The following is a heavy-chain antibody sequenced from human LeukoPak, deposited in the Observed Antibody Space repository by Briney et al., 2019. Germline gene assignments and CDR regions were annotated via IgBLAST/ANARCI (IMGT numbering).Heavy chain of an antibody. CDR2: ISGSGGTT. CDR3: AKVSGGGLYYDGMDV. J-gene: IGHJ6*02. V-gene: IGHV3-23*01. Sequence: GGSLRLSCAASGFTFNNYAMNWVRQAPGKELEWVSVISGSGGTTYYADSVKGRFTISRDSSMNTLYLQMNSLRAEDTTVYYCAKVSGGGLYYDGMDVWGQGTTVTVSS. CDR1: GFTFNNYA. D-gene: IGHD1-14*01.